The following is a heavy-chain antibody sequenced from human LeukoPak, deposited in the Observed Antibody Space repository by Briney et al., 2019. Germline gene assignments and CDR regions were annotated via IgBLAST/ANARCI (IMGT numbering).Heavy chain of an antibody. CDR2: IGTAGEI. J-gene: IGHJ2*01. CDR1: GFTFSSYD. D-gene: IGHD6-13*01. V-gene: IGHV3-13*01. Sequence: GGSLRLSCAASGFTFSSYDMHWVRQATGEGLEWVSGIGTAGEIYYPGSVKGRFTISRENAKNSLYLQMNSLRAGDTAVYYCARAAYSSTWYSRYFDLWGRGTLVTVSS. CDR3: ARAAYSSTWYSRYFDL.